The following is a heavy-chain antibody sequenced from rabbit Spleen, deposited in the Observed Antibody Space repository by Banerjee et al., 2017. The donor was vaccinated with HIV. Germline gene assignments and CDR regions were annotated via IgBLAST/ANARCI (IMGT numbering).Heavy chain of an antibody. CDR3: ARSAGYDGYGYCKV. CDR2: SYGGSSGST. D-gene: IGHD6-1*01. J-gene: IGHJ4*01. CDR1: GIDFGTYYY. Sequence: QSLEESGGDLVKPGASLTLTCTASGIDFGTYYYMCWVRQAPGKGLEWIACSYGGSSGSTYYASWAKGRFTISKTSSTTVTLQMTSLTAADTATYFCARSAGYDGYGYCKVWGPGTLVTVS. V-gene: IGHV1S40*01.